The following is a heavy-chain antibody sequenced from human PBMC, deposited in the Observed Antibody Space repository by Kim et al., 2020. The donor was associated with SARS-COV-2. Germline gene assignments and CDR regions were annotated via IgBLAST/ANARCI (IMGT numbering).Heavy chain of an antibody. D-gene: IGHD2-2*01. V-gene: IGHV1-8*01. CDR1: GYTFSSYD. CDR3: ARGVVEGVDY. CDR2: MSPNSGNT. Sequence: ASVTVSCKASGYTFSSYDINWVRQATGQGLEWMGWMSPNSGNTGYAQKFQGRVAMTRDTSINTAYMELSSLRSDDTPVYYCARGVVEGVDYWGQGTLVTVSS. J-gene: IGHJ4*02.